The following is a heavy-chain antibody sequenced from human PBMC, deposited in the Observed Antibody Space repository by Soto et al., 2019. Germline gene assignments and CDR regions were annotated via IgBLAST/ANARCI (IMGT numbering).Heavy chain of an antibody. CDR3: AREGSDWYNWFDP. J-gene: IGHJ5*02. D-gene: IGHD6-19*01. V-gene: IGHV3-21*01. CDR2: ISSFSNYM. Sequence: GGSLRLSCAVSGFTFNSYSMNWVRQAPGKGLEWVSSISSFSNYMYYTDSVKGRFTISRDNARNSLYLQMNSLRAEDTAVYYCAREGSDWYNWFDPWGQGTLVTVSS. CDR1: GFTFNSYS.